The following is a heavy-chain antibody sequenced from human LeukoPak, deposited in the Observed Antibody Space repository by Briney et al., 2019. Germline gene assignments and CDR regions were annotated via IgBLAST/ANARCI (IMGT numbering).Heavy chain of an antibody. Sequence: SAKVSCKASGGTFSSYAISWVRQAPGQGLEWMGGIIPIFGTANYAQKFQGRVTITAGESTSTAYMELSSLRSEDTAVYYCARGEKPGYSYGYYWGQGTLVTVSS. CDR1: GGTFSSYA. J-gene: IGHJ4*02. CDR3: ARGEKPGYSYGYY. CDR2: IIPIFGTA. D-gene: IGHD5-18*01. V-gene: IGHV1-69*13.